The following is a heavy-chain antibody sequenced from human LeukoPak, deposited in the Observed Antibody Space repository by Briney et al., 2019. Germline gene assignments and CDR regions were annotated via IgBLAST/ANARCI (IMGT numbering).Heavy chain of an antibody. CDR2: INHSGST. V-gene: IGHV4-34*01. J-gene: IGHJ4*02. Sequence: SETLSLTCAVYGGSFSGYYWSWIRQPPGKGLEWIGEINHSGSTNYNPSLKSRVTISVDTSKNQFSLKLSSVTAAGTAVYYCARAWLVLFDYWGQGTLVTVSS. CDR1: GGSFSGYY. D-gene: IGHD6-19*01. CDR3: ARAWLVLFDY.